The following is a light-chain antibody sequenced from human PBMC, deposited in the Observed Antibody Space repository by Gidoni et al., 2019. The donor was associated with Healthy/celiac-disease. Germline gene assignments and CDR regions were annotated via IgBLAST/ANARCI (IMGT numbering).Light chain of an antibody. Sequence: AIRMTQSPSSFSASTGDRVTITCRASQGISSYLAWYQQKPGKAPKLLIHAASTLQSGVPSRFSGSGAGTDFTLTISCLQSEDFATYYCQQYYSYPKTFGPXTKVDIK. J-gene: IGKJ3*01. CDR2: AAS. CDR3: QQYYSYPKT. CDR1: QGISSY. V-gene: IGKV1-8*01.